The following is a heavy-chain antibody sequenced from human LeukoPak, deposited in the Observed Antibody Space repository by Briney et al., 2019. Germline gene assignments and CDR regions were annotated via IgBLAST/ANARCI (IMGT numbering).Heavy chain of an antibody. J-gene: IGHJ4*02. D-gene: IGHD3-10*01. CDR1: GYTFTDYY. CDR2: INPNSGAT. V-gene: IGHV1-2*02. Sequence: ASVKVSCKASGYTFTDYYIHWVRQAPGQGLEWVGWINPNSGATRYAQKFQGRVTMTRDTSISIAYMELTRLRSDDTAVFYCARDGYYYGSGSFVDYWGQGTLVTVSS. CDR3: ARDGYYYGSGSFVDY.